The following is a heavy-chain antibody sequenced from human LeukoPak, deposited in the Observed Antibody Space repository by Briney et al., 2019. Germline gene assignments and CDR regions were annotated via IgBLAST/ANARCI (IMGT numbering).Heavy chain of an antibody. J-gene: IGHJ5*02. V-gene: IGHV3-48*01. D-gene: IGHD3-3*01. Sequence: PGGSLRLSCAASGFTFSSYSMNWVRQAPGKGLEWVSYISSSSSTKYYADAVRRRFTISRENEKNSLYLKMNSLRAEDTAVYYCARDRPHYDFWSGKYYNWFDPWGQGTLVTVSS. CDR2: ISSSSSTK. CDR1: GFTFSSYS. CDR3: ARDRPHYDFWSGKYYNWFDP.